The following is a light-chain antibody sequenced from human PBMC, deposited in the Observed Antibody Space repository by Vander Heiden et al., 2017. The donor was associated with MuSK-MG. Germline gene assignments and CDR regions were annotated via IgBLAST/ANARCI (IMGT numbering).Light chain of an antibody. Sequence: DIQMTQSPSSLSASVGDRVTITCRASQSRSSYLNWYQQKPGKAPKLLPQRFSGRGYGKDFTRTSSRRQNEDFANYYEQYSYSTLSFGEGTPMEIK. J-gene: IGKJ5*01. CDR3: QYSYSTLS. V-gene: IGKV1-39*01. CDR1: QSRSSY.